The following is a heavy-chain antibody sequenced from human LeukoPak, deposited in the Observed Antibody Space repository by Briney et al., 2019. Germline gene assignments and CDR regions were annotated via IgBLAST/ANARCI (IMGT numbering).Heavy chain of an antibody. CDR1: GFTFDEYA. CDR2: IHWDGGST. V-gene: IGHV3-43D*03. Sequence: GGSLRLSCAASGFTFDEYAMHWVRQPAGRGLEWVSLIHWDGGSTYYADSVRGRFTISRVSRKNSLYLQMNGLRAEDTALYYCAKSGSRKDHYFHYMDVWGKGTTVTVSS. CDR3: AKSGSRKDHYFHYMDV. D-gene: IGHD3-10*01. J-gene: IGHJ6*03.